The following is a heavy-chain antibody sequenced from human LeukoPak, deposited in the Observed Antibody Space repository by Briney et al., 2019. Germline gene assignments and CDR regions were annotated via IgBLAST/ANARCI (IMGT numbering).Heavy chain of an antibody. CDR1: GFTFSSYD. CDR2: IGIAGDT. D-gene: IGHD3-9*01. V-gene: IGHV3-13*04. Sequence: QPGGSLRLSCAASGFTFSSYDMHWVRQATGKGLEWVSAIGIAGDTYYSGSVKGRFTISRENAKNFSYLQMNSLRAGDTAVYYCARGNILTGYDCWGQGTLVTVSS. CDR3: ARGNILTGYDC. J-gene: IGHJ4*02.